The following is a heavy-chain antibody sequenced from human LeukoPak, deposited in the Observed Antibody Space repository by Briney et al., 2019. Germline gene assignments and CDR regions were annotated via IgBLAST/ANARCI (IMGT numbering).Heavy chain of an antibody. CDR1: GFTFSNHA. J-gene: IGHJ3*02. CDR2: IRYDGSDE. D-gene: IGHD3-3*01. Sequence: GGSLRLSCEVSGFTFSNHAMHWVRQSPGKGLEWVACIRYDGSDEYYADSVKGRFTISRDNSKNTLYLLLNTLRSEDTALYYCAKGGYYDFSDPFYIWGQGTMVTVSS. CDR3: AKGGYYDFSDPFYI. V-gene: IGHV3-30*02.